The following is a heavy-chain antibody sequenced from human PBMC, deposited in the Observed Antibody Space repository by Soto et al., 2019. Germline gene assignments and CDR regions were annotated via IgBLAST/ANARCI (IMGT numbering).Heavy chain of an antibody. CDR3: ARAREGYSYGPHAYGMDV. CDR1: GGSFSGYY. J-gene: IGHJ6*02. V-gene: IGHV4-34*01. CDR2: INHSGST. D-gene: IGHD5-18*01. Sequence: PSETLSLTCAVYGGSFSGYYWSWIRQPPGKGLEWIGEINHSGSTNYNPSLKSRVTISVDTSKNQFSLKLSSVTTADTAVYYCARAREGYSYGPHAYGMDVWGQGTTVTVYS.